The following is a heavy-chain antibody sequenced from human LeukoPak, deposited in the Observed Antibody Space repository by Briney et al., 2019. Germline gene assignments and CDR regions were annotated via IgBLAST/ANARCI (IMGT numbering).Heavy chain of an antibody. Sequence: GGSLRLSRAASGFTFSSYSMNWVRQAPGKGLEWVSSISSSSSYIYYADSVKGRFTISRDNAKNSLYLQMNSLRAEDTAVYYCARLNIVATTRAFDIWGQGTMVTVSS. V-gene: IGHV3-21*01. CDR2: ISSSSSYI. CDR3: ARLNIVATTRAFDI. CDR1: GFTFSSYS. D-gene: IGHD5-12*01. J-gene: IGHJ3*02.